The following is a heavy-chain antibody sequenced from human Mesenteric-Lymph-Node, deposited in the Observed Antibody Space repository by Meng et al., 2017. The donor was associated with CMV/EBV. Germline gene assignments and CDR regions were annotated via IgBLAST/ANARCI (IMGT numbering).Heavy chain of an antibody. CDR1: GFSLTTRGVG. CDR2: VYWNDDK. Sequence: SGPTLVKPTQTLTLPCTFSGFSLTTRGVGVGWIRQPPGKALEWLALVYWNDDKRYSPSLKNRPTITKDNSKDQVVLTMTNMDPVDAATYYCAYTEVLEWVLDAFNIWGQGTVVTVSS. V-gene: IGHV2-5*01. D-gene: IGHD3-3*01. CDR3: AYTEVLEWVLDAFNI. J-gene: IGHJ3*02.